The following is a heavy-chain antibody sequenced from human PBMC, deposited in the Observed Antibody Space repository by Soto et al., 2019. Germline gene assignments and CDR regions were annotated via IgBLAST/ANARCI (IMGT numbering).Heavy chain of an antibody. CDR1: GGSISSGGYY. CDR3: ARGSGQSGVDWFDP. D-gene: IGHD3-10*01. Sequence: QVQLQESGPGLVKPSQTLSLTCTVSGGSISSGGYYWSWIRQHPGKGLEWIGYIYYSGSTYYNPSLKSRVTISVDTSKSQCSLKLSSVTAADTAVYYCARGSGQSGVDWFDPWGQGTLVTVSS. CDR2: IYYSGST. J-gene: IGHJ5*02. V-gene: IGHV4-31*03.